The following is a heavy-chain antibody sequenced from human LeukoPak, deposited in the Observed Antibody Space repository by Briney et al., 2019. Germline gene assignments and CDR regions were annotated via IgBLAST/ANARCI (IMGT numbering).Heavy chain of an antibody. CDR1: GFTFSTYA. V-gene: IGHV3-64*01. D-gene: IGHD6-19*01. CDR2: ISSNGGST. J-gene: IGHJ4*02. Sequence: GGSLRLSCAASGFTFSTYAMHWVRQAPGKGLEYVSAISSNGGSTFYANSVKGRFTVSRDNSKNTLSLQMGSLRPEDMAVYYCARRAPGYNSGWLDYWGQGTLVTISS. CDR3: ARRAPGYNSGWLDY.